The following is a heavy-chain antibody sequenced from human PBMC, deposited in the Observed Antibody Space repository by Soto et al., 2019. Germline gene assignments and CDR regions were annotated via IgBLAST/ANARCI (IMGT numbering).Heavy chain of an antibody. CDR2: IWYDGSNK. V-gene: IGHV3-33*01. CDR1: GFTFSSYG. CDR3: ARGGSDDYGDYDYYYGMDV. D-gene: IGHD4-17*01. Sequence: QVQLVESGGGVVQPGRSLRLSCAASGFTFSSYGMHWVRQAPGKGLEWVAVIWYDGSNKYYADSVKGRFTISRDNSKNTLYLQMNSLRAGDTAVYYCARGGSDDYGDYDYYYGMDVWGQGTTVTVSS. J-gene: IGHJ6*02.